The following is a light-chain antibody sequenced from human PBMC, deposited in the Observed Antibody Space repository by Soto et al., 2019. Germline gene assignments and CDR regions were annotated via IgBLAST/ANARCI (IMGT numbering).Light chain of an antibody. Sequence: EIVLTQSPGTLSLSPGERATLSCRASQSVTSSYLAWYQQKPGQAPRLVMYGASIRTSGIPDRFSGSGSGTDFTLTISRLEPEDFAVYYCQQYARSPWTFGQGTKVDIK. CDR2: GAS. J-gene: IGKJ1*01. V-gene: IGKV3-20*01. CDR1: QSVTSSY. CDR3: QQYARSPWT.